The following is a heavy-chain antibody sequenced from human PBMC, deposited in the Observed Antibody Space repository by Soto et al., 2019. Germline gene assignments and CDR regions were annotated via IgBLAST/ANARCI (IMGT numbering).Heavy chain of an antibody. V-gene: IGHV4-34*01. J-gene: IGHJ6*02. D-gene: IGHD3-3*01. CDR2: INHSGST. CDR1: GGSFSGYY. Sequence: PSETLSLTCAVYGGSFSGYYWSWIRQPPGKGLEWIGEINHSGSTNYNPSLKSRVTISVDTSKNQFSLKLSSVTAADTAVYYCARGFLRFLEWLPRDYGMDVWGQGPTVTVSS. CDR3: ARGFLRFLEWLPRDYGMDV.